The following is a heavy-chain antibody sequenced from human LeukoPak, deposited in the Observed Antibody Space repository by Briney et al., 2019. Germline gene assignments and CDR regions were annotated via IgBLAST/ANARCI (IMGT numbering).Heavy chain of an antibody. V-gene: IGHV4-39*07. D-gene: IGHD6-6*01. J-gene: IGHJ4*02. CDR1: GGSFSSSPYY. CDR2: VNYSGST. CDR3: AKTGSSIAARPPDY. Sequence: SETLSLTCTVSGGSFSSSPYYWGWIRQPPGKGLEWIGSVNYSGSTYYNPSLKGRVTISLDTSKNQFSLKLASVTAADTAVYYCAKTGSSIAARPPDYWGQGTLVTVSS.